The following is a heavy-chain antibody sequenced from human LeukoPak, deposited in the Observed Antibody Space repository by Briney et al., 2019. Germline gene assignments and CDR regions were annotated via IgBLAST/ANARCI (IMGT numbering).Heavy chain of an antibody. V-gene: IGHV1-69*05. D-gene: IGHD5-12*01. Sequence: SVKVSCKASGGSFNTYAVSWVRQAPGHGLEWMGGIIPFFGTANYAQKFQGRVTITTDESTSTAYMELSSLRSEDTAAYYCARGEYSGYGPPLYFDYWGQGTLVTVSS. CDR2: IIPFFGTA. J-gene: IGHJ4*02. CDR3: ARGEYSGYGPPLYFDY. CDR1: GGSFNTYA.